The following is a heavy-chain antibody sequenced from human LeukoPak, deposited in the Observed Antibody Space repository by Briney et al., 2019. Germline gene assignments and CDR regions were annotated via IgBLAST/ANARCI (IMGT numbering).Heavy chain of an antibody. CDR2: ISWNGGNI. CDR1: GFTFDDYA. J-gene: IGHJ4*02. CDR3: ARGRNYGVGPSFDY. Sequence: GGSLILSCAAPGFTFDDYAMHWVRQGPGKGLEWVSGISWNGGNIAYADSVKGRFTISRDSARNSLYLQMNSLRAEDTALYYCARGRNYGVGPSFDYWGQGTLVIVS. V-gene: IGHV3-9*01. D-gene: IGHD3-3*01.